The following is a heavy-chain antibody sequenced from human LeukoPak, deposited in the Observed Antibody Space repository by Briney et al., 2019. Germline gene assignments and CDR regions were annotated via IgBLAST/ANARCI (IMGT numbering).Heavy chain of an antibody. V-gene: IGHV1-69*05. CDR2: IISIFGTA. Sequence: ASVKVSCKASGGTFSSYAISWVRQAPGQGLEWMGGIISIFGTANYAQKFQGRVTITTDESTSTAYMELSSLRSEDTAVYYCARGPRNYDFWSGPQDDAFDIWGQGTMVTVSS. CDR1: GGTFSSYA. CDR3: ARGPRNYDFWSGPQDDAFDI. J-gene: IGHJ3*02. D-gene: IGHD3-3*01.